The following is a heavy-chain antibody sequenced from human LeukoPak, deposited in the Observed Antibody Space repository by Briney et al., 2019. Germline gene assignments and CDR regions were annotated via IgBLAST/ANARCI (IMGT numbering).Heavy chain of an antibody. CDR1: GFTFNSYG. V-gene: IGHV3-48*04. Sequence: GGSLRLSCAASGFTFNSYGMNWVRQAPGKGLEWVSYITSSGSTTYYADSVKGRFTISRDNAKNSLYLQMNSLRAENTAVYYCTKVFYGGNSRDGFDIWGQGTMVTVSS. J-gene: IGHJ3*02. CDR3: TKVFYGGNSRDGFDI. D-gene: IGHD4-23*01. CDR2: ITSSGSTT.